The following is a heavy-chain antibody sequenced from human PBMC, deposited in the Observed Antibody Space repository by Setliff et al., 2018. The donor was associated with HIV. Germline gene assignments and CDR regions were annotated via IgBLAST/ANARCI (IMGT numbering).Heavy chain of an antibody. CDR2: IIPMYNIP. Sequence: SVKVSCKTSGGTLSNYVITWVRQAPGQGLEWMGMIIPMYNIPAYAQKFQGRVTFTADESTSTAYMELSSLSSEDTAVFYCARVGHSSSYHYYGMDVWGQGTTVTV. D-gene: IGHD6-13*01. J-gene: IGHJ6*02. CDR3: ARVGHSSSYHYYGMDV. V-gene: IGHV1-69*13. CDR1: GGTLSNYV.